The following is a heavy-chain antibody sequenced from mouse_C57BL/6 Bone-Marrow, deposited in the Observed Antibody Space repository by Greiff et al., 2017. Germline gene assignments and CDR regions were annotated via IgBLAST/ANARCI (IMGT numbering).Heavy chain of an antibody. V-gene: IGHV1-55*01. Sequence: VKLQQPGPELVKPGASVKMSCKASGYTFTSYCITWVKQRPGQGLEWIGDIYPTSGRTNYNEQFKNKAIPNVDTSSNTAYMQLSSLTSEASAVLYCARSGPLGRSLDYWGQGTTLTVSS. CDR3: ARSGPLGRSLDY. CDR1: GYTFTSYC. CDR2: IYPTSGRT. D-gene: IGHD4-1*01. J-gene: IGHJ2*01.